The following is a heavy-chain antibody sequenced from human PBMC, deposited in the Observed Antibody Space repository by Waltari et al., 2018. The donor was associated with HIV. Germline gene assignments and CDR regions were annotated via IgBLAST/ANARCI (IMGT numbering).Heavy chain of an antibody. CDR2: IWYDGSNE. V-gene: IGHV3-33*08. CDR1: GFTFSSFA. D-gene: IGHD6-19*01. Sequence: QVHLVESGGGVVQPGRSLRLSCVASGFTFSSFAMHWVRQAPGKWVEWVAGIWYDGSNEKYADSVKCRFTISRDNSMDTLYLEMMSLRADDTAKYYCAKVGSSGPLDHWGQGTLVTVSP. J-gene: IGHJ4*02. CDR3: AKVGSSGPLDH.